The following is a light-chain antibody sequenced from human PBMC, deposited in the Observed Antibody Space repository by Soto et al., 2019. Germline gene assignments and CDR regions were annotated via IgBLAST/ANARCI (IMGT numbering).Light chain of an antibody. V-gene: IGLV1-44*01. CDR1: SSNIGSNT. Sequence: QSVLTQPPSASGTPGQRVTIPCSGSSSNIGSNTVNWYQQLPGTAPKLLIYSNNQRPSGVPDRFSGSKSGTSASLAISGLQSEDEADYYCAAWGASLNGWVFGGGTKLTVL. J-gene: IGLJ3*02. CDR3: AAWGASLNGWV. CDR2: SNN.